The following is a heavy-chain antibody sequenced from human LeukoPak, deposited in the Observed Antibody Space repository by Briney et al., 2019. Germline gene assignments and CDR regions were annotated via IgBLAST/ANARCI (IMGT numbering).Heavy chain of an antibody. V-gene: IGHV7-4-1*02. CDR2: INTNTGNP. Sequence: GASVKVSCKASGYTFTGYYMHWVRQAPGQGLEWMGWINTNTGNPTYAQGFTGRFVFSLDTSVSTAYLQISSLKAEDTAVYYCARDLWFGESYGNNWFDPWGQGTLVTVSS. CDR3: ARDLWFGESYGNNWFDP. J-gene: IGHJ5*02. CDR1: GYTFTGYY. D-gene: IGHD3-10*01.